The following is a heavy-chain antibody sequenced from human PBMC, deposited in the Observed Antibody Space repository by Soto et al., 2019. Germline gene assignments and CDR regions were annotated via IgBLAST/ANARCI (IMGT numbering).Heavy chain of an antibody. CDR2: ISSSSRTI. J-gene: IGHJ4*02. V-gene: IGHV3-48*01. CDR3: ARDKGRSPLDY. D-gene: IGHD2-15*01. Sequence: GGSLRLSCAASGFTFSSYSMNWVRQAPGKGLECVSYISSSSRTIYYTDSVKGRFTISRDNAKNSLYLQMNSLRAEDTAVYYCARDKGRSPLDYWGQGTLVTVSS. CDR1: GFTFSSYS.